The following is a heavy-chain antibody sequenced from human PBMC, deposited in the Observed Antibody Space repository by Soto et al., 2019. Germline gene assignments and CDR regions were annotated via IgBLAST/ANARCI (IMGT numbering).Heavy chain of an antibody. V-gene: IGHV3-7*01. J-gene: IGHJ6*02. Sequence: GGSLRLSCEASGFSFRTYWMSWVRQAPGKGLEWVANIKEDGNEKDYVDSVRGRFFISRDNAKSSLYLQMDSLRAEDTAVYCCARDRPLFLEFMDVWGQGTTVTVSS. CDR3: ARDRPLFLEFMDV. D-gene: IGHD3-3*01. CDR2: IKEDGNEK. CDR1: GFSFRTYW.